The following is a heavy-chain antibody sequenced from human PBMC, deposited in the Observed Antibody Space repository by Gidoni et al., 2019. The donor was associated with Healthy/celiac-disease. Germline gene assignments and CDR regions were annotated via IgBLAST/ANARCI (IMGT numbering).Heavy chain of an antibody. CDR3: ARDRIQLWSFDY. CDR2: IWYDGSNK. J-gene: IGHJ4*02. V-gene: IGHV3-33*01. CDR1: GFTFSSYG. Sequence: QVQLVESGGGVVQPGRSLRLSCAASGFTFSSYGMHWVRQAPGKGLEWVAVIWYDGSNKYYADSVKGRFTISRENSKNTLYLQMNSLRAEDTAVYYCARDRIQLWSFDYWGQGTLVTVSS. D-gene: IGHD5-18*01.